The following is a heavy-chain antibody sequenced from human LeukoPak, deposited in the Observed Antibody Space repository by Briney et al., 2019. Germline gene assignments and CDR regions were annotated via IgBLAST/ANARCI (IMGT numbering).Heavy chain of an antibody. D-gene: IGHD6-6*01. V-gene: IGHV4-34*01. CDR3: ASPIAARRHAFDI. CDR1: GGSFSGYY. J-gene: IGHJ3*02. CDR2: INHSGST. Sequence: SETLSRTCAVYGGSFSGYYWSWIRQPPGKGLEWIGEINHSGSTNYDPSLKSRVTITVDTSKNQSSLKLSSVTAADTAVYYCASPIAARRHAFDIWGQGTMVTVSS.